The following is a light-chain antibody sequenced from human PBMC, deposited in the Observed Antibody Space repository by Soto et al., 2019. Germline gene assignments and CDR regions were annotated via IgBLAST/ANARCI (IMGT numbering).Light chain of an antibody. J-gene: IGLJ1*01. CDR2: EVS. CDR1: SSDVGGYNY. Sequence: QSVLAQPPSGSGAPGQSVPISCTGTSSDVGGYNYVSWYQQHPGKAPKLMIYEVSKRPSGVPDRFSGSKSGNTASLTVSGLQAEDEADYYCSSYAGSNNSLYVFGTGTKVTVL. V-gene: IGLV2-8*01. CDR3: SSYAGSNNSLYV.